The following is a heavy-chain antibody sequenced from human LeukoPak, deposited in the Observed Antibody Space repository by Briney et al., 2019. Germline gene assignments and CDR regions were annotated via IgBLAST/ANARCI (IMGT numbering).Heavy chain of an antibody. CDR1: GFTFSSYG. D-gene: IGHD1-26*01. CDR3: AKDSGGSSRYFDY. Sequence: GGSLRLSCAASGFTFSSYGMHWVRQAPGKGLEWVAVISYDGSNKYYADSVKGRFTISRDNSKNTLYLQMNSLRAEDTAVYYCAKDSGGSSRYFDYWGQGTLVTVSS. CDR2: ISYDGSNK. V-gene: IGHV3-30*18. J-gene: IGHJ4*02.